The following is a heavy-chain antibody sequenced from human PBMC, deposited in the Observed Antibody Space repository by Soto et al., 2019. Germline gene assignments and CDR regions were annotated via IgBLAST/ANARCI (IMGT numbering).Heavy chain of an antibody. D-gene: IGHD5-12*01. CDR2: ISYDGSNK. CDR3: AREHGDGYNYSPRWFDP. V-gene: IGHV3-30-3*01. CDR1: GFTFSSYA. J-gene: IGHJ5*02. Sequence: QVQLVESGGGVVQPGRSLRLSCAASGFTFSSYAMHWVRQAPGKGLEWVAVISYDGSNKYYADSVKGRFTISRDNSQNTMSLQMNGLRAEDTAVYYWAREHGDGYNYSPRWFDPWGQGPLVTVSA.